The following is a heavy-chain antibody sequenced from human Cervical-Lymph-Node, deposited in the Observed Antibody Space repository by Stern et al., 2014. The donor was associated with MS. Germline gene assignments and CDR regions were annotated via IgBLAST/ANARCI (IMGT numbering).Heavy chain of an antibody. V-gene: IGHV1-69*01. J-gene: IGHJ4*02. Sequence: QVQLVQSGAEVKKPGSSVKVSCKASGGTFSSYAISWVRQAPGQGLEWMGGIIPIFGTTNYAQRFQGRVTIIADESTNTAYMELSSLRSEDTAVYYCVSNLWSGSHYFDHWGQGTLVTVST. CDR1: GGTFSSYA. D-gene: IGHD3-3*01. CDR3: VSNLWSGSHYFDH. CDR2: IIPIFGTT.